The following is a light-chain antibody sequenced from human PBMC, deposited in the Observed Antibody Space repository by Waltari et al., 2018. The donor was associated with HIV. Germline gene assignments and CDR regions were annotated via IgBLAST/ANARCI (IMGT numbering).Light chain of an antibody. V-gene: IGLV1-47*01. Sequence: QSVLTQPPSASGTPGQRVPISCSGSSPNIARSYIYWYQQLPGTAPTLLIYGSNQRPSGVPDRFSGSKSGTSASLAISGLRSEDEADYYCAAWDDSLSGRVFGGGTKLTVL. CDR3: AAWDDSLSGRV. CDR1: SPNIARSY. CDR2: GSN. J-gene: IGLJ3*02.